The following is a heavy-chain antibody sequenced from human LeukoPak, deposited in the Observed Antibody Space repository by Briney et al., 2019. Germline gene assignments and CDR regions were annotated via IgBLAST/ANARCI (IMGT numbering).Heavy chain of an antibody. V-gene: IGHV4-59*01. CDR1: GGSISTYF. CDR2: VYYSGST. J-gene: IGHJ4*02. Sequence: PSETLSLTCTVSGGSISTYFWSWIRQPPGKGLEWIGYVYYSGSTNYNPSLKSRVTISVDTSKNQFSLKLTSVTAADTAVYYCANSSDDLYFSYWGQGTLVTVSS. D-gene: IGHD3-22*01. CDR3: ANSSDDLYFSY.